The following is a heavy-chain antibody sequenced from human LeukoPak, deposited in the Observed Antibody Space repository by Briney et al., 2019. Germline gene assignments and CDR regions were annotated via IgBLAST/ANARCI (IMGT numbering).Heavy chain of an antibody. D-gene: IGHD4-17*01. V-gene: IGHV4-4*07. Sequence: SETLSLTCNVSGGSISDYYWSWIRQPAGRGLEWVGRIYTTGSTNYNPSLKGRVTMSVDTSKNQFSLNMTSVTAADTAMYYCARDSNGDRAFDMWGQGTMVTVSP. CDR3: ARDSNGDRAFDM. J-gene: IGHJ3*02. CDR1: GGSISDYY. CDR2: IYTTGST.